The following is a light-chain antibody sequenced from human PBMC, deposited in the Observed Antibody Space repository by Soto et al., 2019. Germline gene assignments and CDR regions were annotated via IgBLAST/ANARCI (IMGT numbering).Light chain of an antibody. Sequence: DIQLTQSPSFLSASVGDRVTITCRASQGISSYLAGYQQKPGKAPKLLIYAASTLQSGVPSRFSGSGSGTEFTLTISSLQPEDFATYYCQQLNSYPRGLTFGGGTKVEIK. CDR1: QGISSY. CDR2: AAS. V-gene: IGKV1-9*01. CDR3: QQLNSYPRGLT. J-gene: IGKJ4*01.